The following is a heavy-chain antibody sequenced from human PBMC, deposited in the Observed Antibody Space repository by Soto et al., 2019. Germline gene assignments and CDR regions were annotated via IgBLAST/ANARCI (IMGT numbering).Heavy chain of an antibody. Sequence: KTSETLSLTCSVSGVTISSAAYYWSWIRQHPGKGLEWVGNNYYNGSTYYSPSLKSRITLWLDTSKNQFSLRLSSVSAADTAVYYCARYRFSGSWSKFDYWGQGALVTVPS. CDR1: GVTISSAAYY. J-gene: IGHJ4*02. D-gene: IGHD6-13*01. CDR3: ARYRFSGSWSKFDY. V-gene: IGHV4-31*03. CDR2: NYYNGST.